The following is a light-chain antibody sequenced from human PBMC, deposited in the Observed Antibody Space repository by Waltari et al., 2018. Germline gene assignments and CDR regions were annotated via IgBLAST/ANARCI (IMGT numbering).Light chain of an antibody. Sequence: DIQMTQSPSTLSASVGDRVTITCQATESINAWLAWYQQKPGKAPKLLIYKAINLESGVPSRFSGSGSGTEFTLSISSLQPDDFATYYCQQYKRPPWTFGQGTKVDIK. CDR2: KAI. J-gene: IGKJ1*01. V-gene: IGKV1-5*03. CDR1: ESINAW. CDR3: QQYKRPPWT.